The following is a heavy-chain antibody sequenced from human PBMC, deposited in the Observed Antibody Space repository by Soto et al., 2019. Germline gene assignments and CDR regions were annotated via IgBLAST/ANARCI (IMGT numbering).Heavy chain of an antibody. Sequence: ASVKVSCKASGYTFTRYGISWVRQAPGQRLEWMGWISAYNGNTNYAQKLQGRVTMTTDTSTSTAYMELRSLRSDDTAVYYCARDVTVVVPAAISDDFYYYGMDVWGQGTTVTVS. D-gene: IGHD2-2*01. CDR3: ARDVTVVVPAAISDDFYYYGMDV. V-gene: IGHV1-18*01. CDR2: ISAYNGNT. J-gene: IGHJ6*02. CDR1: GYTFTRYG.